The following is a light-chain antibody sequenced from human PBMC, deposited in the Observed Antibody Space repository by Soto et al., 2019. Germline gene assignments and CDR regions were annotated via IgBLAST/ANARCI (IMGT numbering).Light chain of an antibody. J-gene: IGLJ2*01. Sequence: QSALTQPPSASGSPGQSVTISCTGTSSDVGGYNYVSWYQQHPGKAPKLMIYEVSKRPSGVPDRFSGSKSGNTASLTVSGLPAEDQADYYCSSYAGSNNLVFGRGTKLTVL. CDR1: SSDVGGYNY. V-gene: IGLV2-8*01. CDR2: EVS. CDR3: SSYAGSNNLV.